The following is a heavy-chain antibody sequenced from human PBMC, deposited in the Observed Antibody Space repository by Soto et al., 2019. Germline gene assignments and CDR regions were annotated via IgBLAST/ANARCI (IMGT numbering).Heavy chain of an antibody. V-gene: IGHV3-21*02. CDR2: VSGNSAYI. CDR1: GFIFSSYS. Sequence: EVQLVESGGGLVKPGGSLRLSCAASGFIFSSYSMNWVLQAPGKGLEWVSSVSGNSAYIYHADSVKGRFTISRDNAKNSLYLQMNSLRVEDTAVYYCARDLGGGWYWDIDYWGQGTLVTVSS. CDR3: ARDLGGGWYWDIDY. D-gene: IGHD6-19*01. J-gene: IGHJ4*02.